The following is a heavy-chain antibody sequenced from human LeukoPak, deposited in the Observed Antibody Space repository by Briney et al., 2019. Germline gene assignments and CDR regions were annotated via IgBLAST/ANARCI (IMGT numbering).Heavy chain of an antibody. J-gene: IGHJ5*02. CDR3: ARGAPMVRGVRVFDP. CDR1: GGSISSSSYY. D-gene: IGHD3-10*01. CDR2: IYYSGST. V-gene: IGHV4-39*07. Sequence: PSETLSLTCTVSGGSISSSSYYWGWIRQPPGKGLEWIGNIYYSGSTYYNPSLKSRVTISVDTSKNQFSLKLSSVTAADTAVYYCARGAPMVRGVRVFDPWGQGTLVTVSS.